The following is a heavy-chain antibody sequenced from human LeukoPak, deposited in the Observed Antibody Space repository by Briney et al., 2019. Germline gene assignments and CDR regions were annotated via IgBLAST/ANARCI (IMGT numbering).Heavy chain of an antibody. J-gene: IGHJ1*01. CDR1: GGSISSYY. D-gene: IGHD3-10*01. Sequence: PSETLSLTCTVSGGSISSYYWAWIRQPPGKGLEWIGSIYYSGTTYYNPSLKSRVTISVDTSKNQFSLNLSSVTAADTAVYYCANLRRDYYGSGTLSEYFQHWGQGTLATVSS. CDR2: IYYSGTT. CDR3: ANLRRDYYGSGTLSEYFQH. V-gene: IGHV4-39*01.